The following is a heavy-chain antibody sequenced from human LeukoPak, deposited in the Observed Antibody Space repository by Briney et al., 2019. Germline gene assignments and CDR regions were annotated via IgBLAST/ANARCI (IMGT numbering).Heavy chain of an antibody. CDR2: INSDGGTT. CDR3: ARFYCSSSSCLEDY. V-gene: IGHV3-74*01. D-gene: IGHD2-2*01. CDR1: GFTFSSYW. J-gene: IGHJ4*02. Sequence: PGGSLRLSCAASGFTFSSYWMHWVRQAPGKGLVWVSRINSDGGTTGYADSVKGRFTISRDNAKNTLYLQINSLRAEDTAVYYCARFYCSSSSCLEDYWGQGTLVTVSS.